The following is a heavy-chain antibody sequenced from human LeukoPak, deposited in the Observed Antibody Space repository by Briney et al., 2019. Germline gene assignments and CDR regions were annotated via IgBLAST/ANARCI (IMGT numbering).Heavy chain of an antibody. CDR3: ARGAFDP. J-gene: IGHJ5*02. CDR2: IKQDGSEK. CDR1: GFTFTSHW. V-gene: IGHV3-7*01. Sequence: GGSLRLSCVASGFTFTSHWMSWVRQAPGKGLEWVANIKQDGSEKYYVDSVKGRFTISRDNAKNSVYLQMSSLRAEDTAVYYCARGAFDPWGQGTLVSDSS.